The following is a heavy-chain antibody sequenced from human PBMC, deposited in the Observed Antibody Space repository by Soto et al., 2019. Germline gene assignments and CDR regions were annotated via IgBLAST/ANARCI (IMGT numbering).Heavy chain of an antibody. V-gene: IGHV1-18*01. CDR3: ARGRYGDY. CDR2: ISAHNGYT. CDR1: GYAFTTYG. Sequence: QVHLVQSGAEVKKPGASVKVSCKGSGYAFTTYGITWVRQAPGQGLEWMGWISAHNGYTNYAQKLHGRVTVTRDTSTSTAYMELRSLRSDDTAVYYCARGRYGDYWGQGALVTVSS. D-gene: IGHD1-1*01. J-gene: IGHJ4*02.